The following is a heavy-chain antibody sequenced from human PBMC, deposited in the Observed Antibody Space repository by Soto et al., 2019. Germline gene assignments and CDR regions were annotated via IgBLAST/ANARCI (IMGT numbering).Heavy chain of an antibody. CDR1: GFTFSSYS. V-gene: IGHV3-21*01. Sequence: VGSLRLSGAASGFTFSSYSMNWVRQAPGKGLEWVSSISSSSSYIYYADSVKGRFTISRDNAKNSLYLQMNSLRAEDTAVYYCARVVGEYYYDSSGPGHYGMDVWGQGTTVTVSS. D-gene: IGHD3-22*01. CDR3: ARVVGEYYYDSSGPGHYGMDV. J-gene: IGHJ6*02. CDR2: ISSSSSYI.